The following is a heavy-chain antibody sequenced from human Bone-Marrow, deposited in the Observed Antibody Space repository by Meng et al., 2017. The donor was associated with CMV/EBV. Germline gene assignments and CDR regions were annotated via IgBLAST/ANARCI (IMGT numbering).Heavy chain of an antibody. CDR3: ARSPEIAAQDAFDI. CDR1: GGSFSGYY. D-gene: IGHD6-6*01. Sequence: SETLSLTCAVYGGSFSGYYWSWVRQPPGKGLEWIGEIYHSGSTNYNPSLKSRVTISVDTSKNQFSLKLSSVTAADTAVYYCARSPEIAAQDAFDIWGQGTMVTVSS. CDR2: IYHSGST. J-gene: IGHJ3*02. V-gene: IGHV4-34*01.